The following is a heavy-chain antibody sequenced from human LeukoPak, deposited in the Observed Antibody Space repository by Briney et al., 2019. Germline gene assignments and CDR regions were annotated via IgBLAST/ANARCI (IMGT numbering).Heavy chain of an antibody. Sequence: GSLRLSCAASGFTVSSNYMSWVRQAPGKGLEWVSVIYSGGSTYYADSVKGRFTISRDNSKNTLYLQMNSLRAEDTAVYYCARGDDSSGYSLDYWGQRTLVTVSS. CDR1: GFTVSSNY. V-gene: IGHV3-53*01. D-gene: IGHD3-22*01. CDR2: IYSGGST. CDR3: ARGDDSSGYSLDY. J-gene: IGHJ4*02.